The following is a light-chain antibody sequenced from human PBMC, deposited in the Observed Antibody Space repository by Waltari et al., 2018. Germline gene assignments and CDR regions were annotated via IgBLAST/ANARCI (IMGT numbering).Light chain of an antibody. J-gene: IGKJ1*01. CDR3: QQYDNWPRT. V-gene: IGKV3-15*01. CDR1: QTIDSN. Sequence: EIVMTQSPATLSVSPGERATLSCRASQTIDSNLVWYQQKPGQAPRLLSYGASTRATSIPARFSGSGSGTEFTLTISSLQSEDFAVYYCQQYDNWPRTFGQGTKVEIK. CDR2: GAS.